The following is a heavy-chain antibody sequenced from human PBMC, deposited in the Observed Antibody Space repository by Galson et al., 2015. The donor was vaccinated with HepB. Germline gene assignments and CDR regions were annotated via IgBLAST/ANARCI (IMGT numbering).Heavy chain of an antibody. CDR2: ISSSSSHI. CDR3: ARDGAQWLAQYYFDY. CDR1: GFTFSSYS. J-gene: IGHJ4*02. Sequence: SLRLSCAASGFTFSSYSMYWVRQAPGKGLEWVSSISSSSSHIYYEESVKGRFTISRDNAKNSLYLQMNSLRAEDTAVYYCARDGAQWLAQYYFDYWGQGALVTVSS. V-gene: IGHV3-21*01. D-gene: IGHD6-19*01.